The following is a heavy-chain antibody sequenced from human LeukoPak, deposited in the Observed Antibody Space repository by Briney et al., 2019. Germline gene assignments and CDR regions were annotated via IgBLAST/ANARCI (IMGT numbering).Heavy chain of an antibody. CDR3: ASSTGGSSSWYLGY. CDR2: IYPADSDT. V-gene: IGHV5-51*01. CDR1: GYSFTNYW. J-gene: IGHJ4*02. D-gene: IGHD6-13*01. Sequence: GESLKISCKGSGYSFTNYWIGWVRRMPGKGLEWMGIIYPADSDTRYSPSFQGQVTFSADKSISTAYLQWSSLKASDTAMYFCASSTGGSSSWYLGYWGQGTLVTVSS.